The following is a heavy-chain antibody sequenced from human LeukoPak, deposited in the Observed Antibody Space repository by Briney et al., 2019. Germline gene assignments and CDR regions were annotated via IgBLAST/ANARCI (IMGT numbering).Heavy chain of an antibody. V-gene: IGHV3-21*01. CDR3: AREIVLVAFDI. CDR1: GFTFNTYW. D-gene: IGHD3-3*01. CDR2: ISSSSSYI. Sequence: PGGSLRLSCAVSGFTFNTYWMNWVRQAPGKGLEWVSSISSSSSYIYYADSVKGRFTISRDNAKNSLYLQMNSLRAEDTAVYYCAREIVLVAFDIWGQGTMVTVSS. J-gene: IGHJ3*02.